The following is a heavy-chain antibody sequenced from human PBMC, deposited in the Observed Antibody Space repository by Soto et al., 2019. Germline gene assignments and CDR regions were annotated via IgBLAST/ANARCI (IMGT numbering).Heavy chain of an antibody. CDR1: GFTFSSYW. V-gene: IGHV3-7*04. CDR2: IKQDGSEK. CDR3: ARGYYYDSSGYLTDY. J-gene: IGHJ4*02. D-gene: IGHD3-22*01. Sequence: GWSLRLSCAASGFTFSSYWMSWVRQAPGKGLEWVANIKQDGSEKYYVDSVKGRFTISRDNAKNSLYLQMNSLRAEDTAVYYCARGYYYDSSGYLTDYWGQGTLVTVSS.